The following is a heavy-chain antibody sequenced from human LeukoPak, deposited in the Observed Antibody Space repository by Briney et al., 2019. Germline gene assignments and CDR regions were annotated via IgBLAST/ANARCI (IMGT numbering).Heavy chain of an antibody. CDR1: GFTVSSNY. D-gene: IGHD5-24*01. J-gene: IGHJ6*03. V-gene: IGHV3-53*01. CDR3: ARGSGYNFGYYFYYMDV. CDR2: VYSGGST. Sequence: GGSLRLSCAASGFTVSSNYMNWVRQAPGKGLEWVSVVYSGGSTYYADSVKGRFTISRDNSKNTLYLQMNSLRAEDTAVYYCARGSGYNFGYYFYYMDVWGKGTTVTISS.